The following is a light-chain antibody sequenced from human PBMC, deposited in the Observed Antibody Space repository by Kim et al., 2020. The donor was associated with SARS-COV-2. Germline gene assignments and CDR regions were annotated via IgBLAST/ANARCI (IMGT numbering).Light chain of an antibody. CDR2: GAS. Sequence: EIVLTQSPGTLSLSPGERATLSCRASQSVSSSYFAWYQQKPGQAPRLLIYGASSRATGIPDRFSGSGSGTDFTLTISRLEPEDFAVYYCQQYSSSPWTFGQGTKVDIK. CDR1: QSVSSSY. J-gene: IGKJ1*01. CDR3: QQYSSSPWT. V-gene: IGKV3-20*01.